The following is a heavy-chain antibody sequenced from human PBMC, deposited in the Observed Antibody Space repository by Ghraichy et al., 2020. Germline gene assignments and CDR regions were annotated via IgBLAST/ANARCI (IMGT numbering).Heavy chain of an antibody. CDR1: GFTFSSYS. J-gene: IGHJ6*02. CDR3: ARDPDGGDYTEYYNYYGMDV. Sequence: GGSLRLSCAASGFTFSSYSMNWVRQAPGKGLEWVSSISSSSSYIYYADSVKGRFTISRDNAKNSLYLQMNSLRAEDTAVYYCARDPDGGDYTEYYNYYGMDVSGQGATFTVSS. D-gene: IGHD2-21*02. V-gene: IGHV3-21*01. CDR2: ISSSSSYI.